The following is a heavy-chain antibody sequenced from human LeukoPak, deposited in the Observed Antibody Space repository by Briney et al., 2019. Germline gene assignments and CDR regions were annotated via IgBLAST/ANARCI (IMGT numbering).Heavy chain of an antibody. V-gene: IGHV3-23*01. Sequence: GGSLRLSCAVSGFTFSSYGMSWVRQAPGKGLEWVSGISGSGGSTYYADSLKGRFTISRDNSKDTLYVQMNSLRAEDTAVYYCARSYGTYNWFDSWGQGTLVTVSS. J-gene: IGHJ5*01. D-gene: IGHD1-14*01. CDR2: ISGSGGST. CDR1: GFTFSSYG. CDR3: ARSYGTYNWFDS.